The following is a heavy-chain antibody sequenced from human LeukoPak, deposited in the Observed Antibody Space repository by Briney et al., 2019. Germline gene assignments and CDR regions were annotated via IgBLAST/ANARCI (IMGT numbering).Heavy chain of an antibody. CDR1: GGTFSSYA. Sequence: SVKVSFKGSGGTFSSYAISWVRQAPGQGLEWMGGIIPIFGTANYAQKFQGRVTITADKSTSTAYMELSSLRSEDTAVYYCAREKEGLLTFDYWGQGTLVTVSS. V-gene: IGHV1-69*06. CDR2: IIPIFGTA. D-gene: IGHD3-10*01. CDR3: AREKEGLLTFDY. J-gene: IGHJ4*02.